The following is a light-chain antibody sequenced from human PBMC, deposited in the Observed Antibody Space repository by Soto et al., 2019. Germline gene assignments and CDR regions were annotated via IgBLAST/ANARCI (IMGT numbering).Light chain of an antibody. CDR1: QTVGDN. CDR2: GAS. J-gene: IGKJ1*01. Sequence: ETAMTQSPVILSLSPGERATLSCRASQTVGDNVAWYRQKPGQPPSLLISGASTRAPGVPARFSGSGSGTDFILTISSLQAEDFVFYYCHQYNNWPRGTFGQGTRVEIK. CDR3: HQYNNWPRGT. V-gene: IGKV3-15*01.